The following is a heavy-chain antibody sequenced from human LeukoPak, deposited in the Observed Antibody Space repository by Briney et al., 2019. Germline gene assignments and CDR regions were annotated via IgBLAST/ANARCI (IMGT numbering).Heavy chain of an antibody. Sequence: GGSLRLSCAASGFTFSNYHMNWVRQAPGKGLEWVSFISSSSSYIYYADSVKGRFTISRDNAKNSLYLQMNSLRAEDTALYYCARDSPKGKMLADIWGQGTMVTVSS. CDR2: ISSSSSYI. V-gene: IGHV3-21*01. J-gene: IGHJ3*02. D-gene: IGHD3-16*01. CDR3: ARDSPKGKMLADI. CDR1: GFTFSNYH.